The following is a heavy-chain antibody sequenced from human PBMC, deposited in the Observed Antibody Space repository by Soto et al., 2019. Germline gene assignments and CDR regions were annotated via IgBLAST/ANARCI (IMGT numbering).Heavy chain of an antibody. CDR1: GGSISSGGYS. D-gene: IGHD5-12*01. V-gene: IGHV4-30-2*01. Sequence: SETLSLTCAVSGGSISSGGYSWSWIRQPPGKGLEWIGYTYHSGSTYYNPSLKSRVTISVDRSKNQFSLKLSSVTAADTAVYYCARDSGYDSYYFDYWGQGTLVTVSS. CDR3: ARDSGYDSYYFDY. J-gene: IGHJ4*02. CDR2: TYHSGST.